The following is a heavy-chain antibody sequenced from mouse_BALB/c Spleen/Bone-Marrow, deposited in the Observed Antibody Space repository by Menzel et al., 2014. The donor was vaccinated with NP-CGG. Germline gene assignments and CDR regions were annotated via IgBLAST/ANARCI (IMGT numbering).Heavy chain of an antibody. CDR2: ILPGSVSA. J-gene: IGHJ4*01. Sequence: VMLVESGAELMKPGASMRISCKATGYTFNTYWIEWIKQRPGHGLEWIGEILPGSVSANFNGGFKGKASFTADTSSNTASMQLSRPASEGSAVYFCAKKGSYGMGQWGQRTSGSVSS. CDR3: AKKGSYGMGQ. V-gene: IGHV1-9*01. CDR1: GYTFNTYW.